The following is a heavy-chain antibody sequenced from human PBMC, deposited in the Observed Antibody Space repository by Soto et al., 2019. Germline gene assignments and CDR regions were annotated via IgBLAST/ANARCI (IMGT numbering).Heavy chain of an antibody. V-gene: IGHV3-66*01. D-gene: IGHD1-1*01. CDR2: IYSGGNT. Sequence: EVELLDSGGSWVYPGGSLRLSCAVTDFIVGRNFMTWVRQPPGKALESVAVIYSGGNTHHADSVKGRFTISRDTSKNTLYLQMNSLRVEDTALYYWASGFCRGGTCNRHLEAWGQGTLVTVSS. CDR3: ASGFCRGGTCNRHLEA. CDR1: DFIVGRNF. J-gene: IGHJ5*02.